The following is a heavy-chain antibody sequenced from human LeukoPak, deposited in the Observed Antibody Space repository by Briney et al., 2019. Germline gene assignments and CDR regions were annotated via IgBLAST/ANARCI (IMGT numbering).Heavy chain of an antibody. CDR3: ARELHSLFHGAFDI. D-gene: IGHD1-26*01. CDR1: GFTFSSYW. J-gene: IGHJ3*02. Sequence: PGGSLRLSCAASGFTFSSYWMSWVRQAPGKGLEWVANIKQDGSEKYYVDSVKGRFTISRDNAKNSLYLQMNSLRAEDRAVYYCARELHSLFHGAFDIWGQGTMVTVSS. CDR2: IKQDGSEK. V-gene: IGHV3-7*01.